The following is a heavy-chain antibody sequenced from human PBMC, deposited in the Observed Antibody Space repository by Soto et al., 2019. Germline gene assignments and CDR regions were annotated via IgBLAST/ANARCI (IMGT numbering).Heavy chain of an antibody. CDR3: ARGPATARDAY. J-gene: IGHJ4*02. CDR2: INPSGGTT. Sequence: GASVKVSCKTSGYIFTSYYIHWVRQAPGQGLEWMGIINPSGGTTTYAQKFQGRVTMTRDTSTSTVYMELSSLRSEDTAVYYCARGPATARDAYWGLGTLVTVSS. CDR1: GYIFTSYY. V-gene: IGHV1-46*01. D-gene: IGHD2-2*01.